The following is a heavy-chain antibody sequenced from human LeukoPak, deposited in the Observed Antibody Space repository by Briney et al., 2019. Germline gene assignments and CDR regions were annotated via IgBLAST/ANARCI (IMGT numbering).Heavy chain of an antibody. CDR3: ARDNPTLSYSTSPFDP. Sequence: GASVKVSCKASGYTFTSYAMNWVRQAPGQGFEWMGWINTNTGNPTYAQGFTGRFVFSLDTSVSTAYLQISSLKAEDTAVYYCARDNPTLSYSTSPFDPWGQGTLVTVSS. CDR1: GYTFTSYA. J-gene: IGHJ5*02. D-gene: IGHD6-13*01. CDR2: INTNTGNP. V-gene: IGHV7-4-1*02.